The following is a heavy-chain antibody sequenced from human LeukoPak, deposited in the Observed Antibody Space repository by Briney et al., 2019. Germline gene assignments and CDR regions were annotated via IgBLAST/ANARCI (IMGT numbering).Heavy chain of an antibody. D-gene: IGHD4-17*01. V-gene: IGHV5-51*01. CDR2: IYPGDSDT. Sequence: GESLKISWKGSGYSFTSYWIGWVRQMPGKGLEWMGIIYPGDSDTRYSPSFQGQVTISADKSISTAYLQWSSPKASDTAMYYCARSIGSTAGYFDYWGQGTLVTVSS. CDR3: ARSIGSTAGYFDY. CDR1: GYSFTSYW. J-gene: IGHJ4*02.